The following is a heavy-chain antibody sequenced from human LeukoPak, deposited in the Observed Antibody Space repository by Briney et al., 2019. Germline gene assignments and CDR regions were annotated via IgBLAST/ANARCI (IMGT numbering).Heavy chain of an antibody. CDR2: IYDSGRT. CDR1: GGSMSSYY. D-gene: IGHD3-9*01. J-gene: IGHJ4*02. V-gene: IGHV4-59*01. Sequence: PSETLSLTCTVSGGSMSSYYWSWLRQPPGKGLEWIGYIYDSGRTDYNPSLKSRVTISIDTSNNQFSLKLTSVTPADTAVYYCARSKDILTGYCFDYWGQGTLVTVSS. CDR3: ARSKDILTGYCFDY.